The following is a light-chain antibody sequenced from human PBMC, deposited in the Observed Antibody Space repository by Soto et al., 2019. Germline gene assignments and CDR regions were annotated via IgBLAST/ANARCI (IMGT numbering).Light chain of an antibody. CDR2: WAS. V-gene: IGKV4-1*01. CDR1: QSVLYSSNNKNY. CDR3: QQYHSTSTWT. Sequence: DIVMTQSPDSLAVSLGERATINCKSSQSVLYSSNNKNYLAWYQQKPGQPPKLLIYWASTRESGVADRFGGSGSGTDPTLSISNLPAEDVPLYYCQQYHSTSTWTFGQGTKVEIQ. J-gene: IGKJ1*01.